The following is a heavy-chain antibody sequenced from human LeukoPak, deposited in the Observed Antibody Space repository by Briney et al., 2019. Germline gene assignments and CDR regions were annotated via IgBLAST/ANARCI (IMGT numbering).Heavy chain of an antibody. CDR1: GFTFSSYG. D-gene: IGHD3-16*01. CDR2: IRYDGSNK. V-gene: IGHV3-30*02. Sequence: GGSLRLSCAASGFTFSSYGMHWVRQAPGKGLEWVAFIRYDGSNKYYADSVKGRFTISRDNAKNPLYLQMNSLRAEDTAVYYCARAPYYAGTFDYWGQGTLVTVSS. CDR3: ARAPYYAGTFDY. J-gene: IGHJ4*02.